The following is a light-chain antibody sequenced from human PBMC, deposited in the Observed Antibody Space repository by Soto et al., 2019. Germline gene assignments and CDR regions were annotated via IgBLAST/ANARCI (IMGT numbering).Light chain of an antibody. Sequence: QSALTQPPSASGSPGQSVTISCTGTSSDVGGYNYVSWYQQHPGKAPKLMIYELSKRPSGVPDRFSGSKSGNTASLTVSGLQAEDEADYYCSSYAGSNHVVFGGGTKLTVL. CDR2: ELS. V-gene: IGLV2-8*01. CDR1: SSDVGGYNY. J-gene: IGLJ2*01. CDR3: SSYAGSNHVV.